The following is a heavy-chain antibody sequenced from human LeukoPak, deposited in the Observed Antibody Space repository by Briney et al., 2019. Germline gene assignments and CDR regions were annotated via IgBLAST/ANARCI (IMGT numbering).Heavy chain of an antibody. D-gene: IGHD5-24*01. V-gene: IGHV1-69*01. Sequence: GASVKVSCKASGGTFSSYAISWVRQAPGQGLEWMGGIIPIFGTANYAQKFQGRVTITADESTSTAYMELSSLRSEDTAVYYCARKEMATTYYYYGMDVWGQGTTVTVSS. CDR2: IIPIFGTA. CDR3: ARKEMATTYYYYGMDV. J-gene: IGHJ6*02. CDR1: GGTFSSYA.